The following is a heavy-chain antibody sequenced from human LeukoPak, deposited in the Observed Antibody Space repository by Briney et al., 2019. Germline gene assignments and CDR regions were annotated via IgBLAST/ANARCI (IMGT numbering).Heavy chain of an antibody. CDR1: GFPFSSYG. J-gene: IGHJ3*02. CDR2: IRYDGSNK. CDR3: AKDYDFWSGLLDAFDI. Sequence: PGGSLRLSCAASGFPFSSYGMLWVRQAPGKGLEWVAFIRYDGSNKYYADSVKGRFTISRDNSKNALYLQMNSLRAEDTAVYYCAKDYDFWSGLLDAFDIWGQGTMVTVSS. V-gene: IGHV3-30*02. D-gene: IGHD3-3*01.